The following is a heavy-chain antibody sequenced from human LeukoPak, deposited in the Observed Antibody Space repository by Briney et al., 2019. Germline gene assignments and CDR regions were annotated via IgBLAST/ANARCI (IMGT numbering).Heavy chain of an antibody. CDR3: ARRGRDWGQFDY. CDR1: GGSISSYY. V-gene: IGHV4-59*08. CDR2: IYYSGST. Sequence: SETLSLTCSVSGGSISSYYWSWIRQPPGKGLQWIGYIYYSGSTNYNPPLKSRVTISVDTSKSQFSLKLSSVTAADTAVYYCARRGRDWGQFDYWGQGTLVTVSS. J-gene: IGHJ4*02. D-gene: IGHD3/OR15-3a*01.